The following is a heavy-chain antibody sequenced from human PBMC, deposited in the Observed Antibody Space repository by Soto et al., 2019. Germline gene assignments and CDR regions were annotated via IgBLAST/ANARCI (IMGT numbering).Heavy chain of an antibody. D-gene: IGHD3-10*01. J-gene: IGHJ6*02. CDR3: ARDTLSRAVRGGYGMDV. CDR2: IWYDGSNK. Sequence: GGSLRLSCAASGFTFSSYGMHWVRQAPGKGLEWVAVIWYDGSNKYYADSVKGRFTISRDNSKNTLYLQMNSLRAEDTAVYYCARDTLSRAVRGGYGMDVWGQGTTVTVSS. CDR1: GFTFSSYG. V-gene: IGHV3-33*01.